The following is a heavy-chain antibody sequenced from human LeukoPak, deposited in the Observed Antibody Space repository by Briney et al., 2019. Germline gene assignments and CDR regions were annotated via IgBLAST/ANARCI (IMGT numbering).Heavy chain of an antibody. CDR2: IYYSGRT. Sequence: PSETLSLTCSVSGDSISSSRYYWGWIRQPPGKGLEWIGSIYYSGRTFYNPSLKSRVTISVDTSKKQFSLKLSAMTAADTAVYYCARHESSGDYFDNWGQGTLVIVCS. V-gene: IGHV4-39*01. CDR1: GDSISSSRYY. J-gene: IGHJ4*02. D-gene: IGHD3-22*01. CDR3: ARHESSGDYFDN.